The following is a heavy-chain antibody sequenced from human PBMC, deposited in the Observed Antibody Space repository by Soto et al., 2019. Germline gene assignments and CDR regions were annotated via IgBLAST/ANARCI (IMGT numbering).Heavy chain of an antibody. Sequence: EVQLVESGGGLVQPGRSLRLSCVASGFTFDDYSMHWVRQVPGKGLEWVSGITWNSENIALVDSVKGRFTISRDNAKNSLYLQMNSLRLEDTALYYCAKEVRNRATIPYHFFYGMDVWGQGTTVTVSS. CDR3: AKEVRNRATIPYHFFYGMDV. D-gene: IGHD3-3*02. CDR2: ITWNSENI. V-gene: IGHV3-9*01. J-gene: IGHJ6*02. CDR1: GFTFDDYS.